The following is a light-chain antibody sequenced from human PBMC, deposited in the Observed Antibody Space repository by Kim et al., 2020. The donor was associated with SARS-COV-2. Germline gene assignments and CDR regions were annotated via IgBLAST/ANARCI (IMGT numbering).Light chain of an antibody. V-gene: IGLV6-57*02. CDR1: SGSIASNY. Sequence: NFMLTQPHSVSESPGKTVTISRTGSSGSIASNYVQWYQQRPGSAPTTVIYEDKHRPSAFPDRFFGSIDSSSNSASLTISGLKTEDGAVYFCQSYDDTNVVFGGGTQLTVL. CDR3: QSYDDTNVV. J-gene: IGLJ3*02. CDR2: EDK.